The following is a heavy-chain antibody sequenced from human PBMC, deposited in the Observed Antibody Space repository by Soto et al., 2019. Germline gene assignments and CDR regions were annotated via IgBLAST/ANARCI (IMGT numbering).Heavy chain of an antibody. Sequence: SETLSLTCTVSGGSINSGAFYWTWIRQLPGKGLEWIGTIYTDGGTDYSPSLKSRITMSVDTSKNQFSLKLSSVTAADTAVYYCASIQLWLGGMGVWGQGTTVTVSS. D-gene: IGHD5-18*01. V-gene: IGHV4-31*02. CDR2: IYTDGGT. J-gene: IGHJ6*02. CDR3: ASIQLWLGGMGV. CDR1: GGSINSGAFY.